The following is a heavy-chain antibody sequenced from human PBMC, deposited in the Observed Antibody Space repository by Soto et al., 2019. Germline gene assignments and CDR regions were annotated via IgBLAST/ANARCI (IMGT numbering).Heavy chain of an antibody. J-gene: IGHJ4*02. CDR1: GFPFSTYA. CDR3: AKERPTTTCFDY. D-gene: IGHD1-1*01. Sequence: GGSLRLSCVASGFPFSTYAMTWVRHAPGKGLEGVSAISGSGSRTNYANPVKGRFTVSRDNSRNILYLQMNSLRAEVTAVYYCAKERPTTTCFDYWGPGTLVTVSS. CDR2: ISGSGSRT. V-gene: IGHV3-23*01.